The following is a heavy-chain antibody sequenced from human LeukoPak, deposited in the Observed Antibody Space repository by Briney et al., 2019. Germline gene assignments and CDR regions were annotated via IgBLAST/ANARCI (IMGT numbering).Heavy chain of an antibody. V-gene: IGHV3-49*03. CDR2: IRSKAYGGTT. Sequence: GGSLRLSCAASGFTFSDYNMRWIRQAPGKGLEWVGFIRSKAYGGTTEYAASVKGRFTISRDDSKSIAYLQMNSLKTEDTAVYYCTSDYYDSSGYYDYWGQGTLVTVSS. CDR1: GFTFSDYN. J-gene: IGHJ4*02. D-gene: IGHD3-22*01. CDR3: TSDYYDSSGYYDY.